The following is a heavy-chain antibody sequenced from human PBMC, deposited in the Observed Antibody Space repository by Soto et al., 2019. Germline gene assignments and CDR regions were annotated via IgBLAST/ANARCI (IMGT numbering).Heavy chain of an antibody. Sequence: PSETLSLTCSVSGGSITSHYCSWFRQPPGKGLEWIGYIHHSGSTSYYNPSLKSRVTMSVDTSKNQFSLKVSSVTAADTALYYCARQGFGQLHGLVDVWGPGTTVT. D-gene: IGHD3-10*01. CDR1: GGSITSHY. CDR3: ARQGFGQLHGLVDV. J-gene: IGHJ6*02. CDR2: IHHSGST. V-gene: IGHV4-59*08.